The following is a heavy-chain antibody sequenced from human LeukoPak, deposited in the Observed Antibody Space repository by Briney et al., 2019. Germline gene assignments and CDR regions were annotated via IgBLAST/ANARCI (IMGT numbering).Heavy chain of an antibody. V-gene: IGHV3-73*01. D-gene: IGHD6-13*01. J-gene: IGHJ4*02. CDR1: GFTFSGSP. CDR2: IRSKGNSYAT. CDR3: SRGYSSSWPNAIDY. Sequence: PGGSLRLSWAAPGFTFSGSPMHWFRQASGKGLEWVGRIRSKGNSYATAYAASVKGRFTISRDDSKNTAYLQMNSLKTEDTAVYYCSRGYSSSWPNAIDYWGQGTLVTVSS.